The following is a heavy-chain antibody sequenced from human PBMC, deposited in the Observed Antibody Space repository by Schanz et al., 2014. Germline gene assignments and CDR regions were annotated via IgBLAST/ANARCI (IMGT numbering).Heavy chain of an antibody. CDR1: GFSFSDYG. D-gene: IGHD3-22*01. CDR2: ISYHGSER. J-gene: IGHJ4*02. V-gene: IGHV3-30*18. Sequence: QVQLVESGGGVVQPGRSLRLSCAGSGFSFSDYGMHWVRQAPGRGLEWVAVISYHGSERYYADSVKGRFTISRDNSNNPVYLQMNSLRTEDTAVYFCAKSYNTSGYSGFDYWGQGALVTVSS. CDR3: AKSYNTSGYSGFDY.